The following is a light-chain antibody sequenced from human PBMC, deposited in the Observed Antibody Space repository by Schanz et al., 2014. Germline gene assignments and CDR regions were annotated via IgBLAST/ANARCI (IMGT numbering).Light chain of an antibody. CDR2: DVS. J-gene: IGLJ3*02. CDR3: SSYTSSSTLRV. CDR1: SSDVGGYNY. Sequence: QSALTQPPSASGSPGQSVTISCTGTSSDVGGYNYVSWYQQHPGKAPKLMIYDVSNRPSGVSNRFSGSKSGNTASLTISGLQAEDEADYYCSSYTSSSTLRVFGGGTKLTVL. V-gene: IGLV2-14*03.